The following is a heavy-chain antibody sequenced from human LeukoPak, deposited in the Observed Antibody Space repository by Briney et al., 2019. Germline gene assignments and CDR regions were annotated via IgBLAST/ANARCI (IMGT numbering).Heavy chain of an antibody. CDR1: GFTFSSYA. D-gene: IGHD2-15*01. J-gene: IGHJ4*02. Sequence: GGSLRLSCAASGFTFSSYAMTWVRQAPGKGLEWVSAISATGGSTSSADSLKGRFTISRDNSKNTLYLQMNSLRVEDTAVYYCAKDYGPSYGYCSGGSCYSGYFDYWGQGTLVTVSS. CDR3: AKDYGPSYGYCSGGSCYSGYFDY. CDR2: ISATGGST. V-gene: IGHV3-23*01.